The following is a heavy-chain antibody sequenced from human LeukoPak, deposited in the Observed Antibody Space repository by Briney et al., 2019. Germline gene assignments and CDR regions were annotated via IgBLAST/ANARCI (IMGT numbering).Heavy chain of an antibody. CDR3: ARNAYGSNWNYFDY. D-gene: IGHD1-20*01. J-gene: IGHJ4*02. CDR1: GFTFSSYW. V-gene: IGHV3-7*01. Sequence: GGSLRLSCAASGFTFSSYWMSWVRQAPGKGLEWVANIKQDGSEKYYVDSVKGRFTISRDNSKNTLYLQMNSLRAEDTAVYYCARNAYGSNWNYFDYWGQGTLVTVSS. CDR2: IKQDGSEK.